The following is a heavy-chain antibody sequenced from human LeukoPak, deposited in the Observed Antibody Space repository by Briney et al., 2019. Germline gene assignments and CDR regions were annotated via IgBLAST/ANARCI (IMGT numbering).Heavy chain of an antibody. CDR3: ARVVVGATGGAWFDP. Sequence: ASVKVSCKVSGYTLTELSMHWVRQAPGKGLEWMGRFDPEDGETIYAQKFQGRVTMTADTSTDTAYMELSSLRSEDTAVYYCARVVVGATGGAWFDPWGQGTLVTVSS. J-gene: IGHJ5*02. CDR2: FDPEDGET. D-gene: IGHD1-26*01. V-gene: IGHV1-24*01. CDR1: GYTLTELS.